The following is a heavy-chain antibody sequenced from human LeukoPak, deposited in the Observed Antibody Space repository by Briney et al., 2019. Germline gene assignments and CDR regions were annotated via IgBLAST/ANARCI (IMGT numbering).Heavy chain of an antibody. D-gene: IGHD6-19*01. V-gene: IGHV3-30*02. CDR2: IESDGTKE. CDR3: AKEGSGWYYLDY. CDR1: GFRFSSYD. J-gene: IGHJ4*02. Sequence: PGGSLRLSCAASGFRFSSYDIHWVRQAPGKGLEWVTFIESDGTKEYYADSVKGRFTISRDSSKNTVYVQMNTLRAEDTAVYYCAKEGSGWYYLDYWGQGTVVTVSS.